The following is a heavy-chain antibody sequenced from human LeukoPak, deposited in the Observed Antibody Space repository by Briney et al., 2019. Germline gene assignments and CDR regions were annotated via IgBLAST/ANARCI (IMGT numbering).Heavy chain of an antibody. CDR3: AYSGSYWAPPY. Sequence: SVEVSCKASGGTFSSYAISWVRQAPGQGLEWMGRIIPIFGTANYAQKFQGRVTITADKSTSTAYMELSSLRSEDTAVYYCAYSGSYWAPPYWGQGTLVTVSS. V-gene: IGHV1-69*06. CDR2: IIPIFGTA. J-gene: IGHJ4*02. D-gene: IGHD1-26*01. CDR1: GGTFSSYA.